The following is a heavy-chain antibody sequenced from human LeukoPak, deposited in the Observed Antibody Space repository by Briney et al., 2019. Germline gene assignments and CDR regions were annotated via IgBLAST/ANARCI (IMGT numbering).Heavy chain of an antibody. V-gene: IGHV4-59*01. CDR3: ARLPLTSYYFDY. CDR2: IYYSGST. D-gene: IGHD3-9*01. J-gene: IGHJ4*02. CDR1: LDSFSGYS. Sequence: PSETLSLTCAVYLDSFSGYSWSWIRQPPGKGLEWIGYIYYSGSTNYNPSLKSRVTISVDTSKNQFSLKLSSVTAADTAVYYCARLPLTSYYFDYWGQGTLVTVSS.